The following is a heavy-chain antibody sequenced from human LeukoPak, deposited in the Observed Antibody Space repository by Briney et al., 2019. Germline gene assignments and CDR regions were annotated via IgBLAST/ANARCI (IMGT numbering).Heavy chain of an antibody. V-gene: IGHV3-48*01. D-gene: IGHD1-26*01. Sequence: AGGSLRLSCAASGFTFSSYSMNWVRQAPGKGLEWVSYISSSSSTIYYADSVKGRFTISRDNAKNSLYLQMNSLRAEDTAVYYCARDLSIVGADWFDPWGQGTLVTVSS. J-gene: IGHJ5*02. CDR2: ISSSSSTI. CDR3: ARDLSIVGADWFDP. CDR1: GFTFSSYS.